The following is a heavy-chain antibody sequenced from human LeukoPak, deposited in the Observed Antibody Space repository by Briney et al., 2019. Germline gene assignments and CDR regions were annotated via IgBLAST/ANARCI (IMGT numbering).Heavy chain of an antibody. CDR2: ISAYNGNT. Sequence: ASVMVSCKASGYTFTSYGISWVRQAPGQGLEWMGWISAYNGNTNYAQKLQGRVTMTTDTSTSTAYMELRSLRSDDTAVYYCASIHDYGDYFDYWGQGTLVTVSS. D-gene: IGHD4-17*01. CDR1: GYTFTSYG. CDR3: ASIHDYGDYFDY. J-gene: IGHJ4*02. V-gene: IGHV1-18*01.